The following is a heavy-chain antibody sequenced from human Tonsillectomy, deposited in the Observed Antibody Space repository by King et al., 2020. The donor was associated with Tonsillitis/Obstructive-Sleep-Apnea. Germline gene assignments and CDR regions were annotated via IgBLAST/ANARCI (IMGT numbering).Heavy chain of an antibody. V-gene: IGHV3-30*04. D-gene: IGHD2-2*01. J-gene: IGHJ3*02. CDR3: ARDRGGAVPAAWLDDAFDI. CDR2: ISYDGSNK. CDR1: GFTFSSYA. Sequence: VQLVESGGGVVQPGRSLRLSCAASGFTFSSYAMHWVRQAPGKGLEWVALISYDGSNKYYADSVKGRFTISRDNSKNTLYLQMNSLRAEDTAVYYCARDRGGAVPAAWLDDAFDIWGQGTMVTVSS.